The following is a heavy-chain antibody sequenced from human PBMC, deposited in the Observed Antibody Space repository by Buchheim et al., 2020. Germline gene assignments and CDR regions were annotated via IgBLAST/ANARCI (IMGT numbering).Heavy chain of an antibody. Sequence: QGQLVQSGSELKTPGASVKVSCKASGYSFTESALNWIRQAPGQGLEWMGWINTYTGDPTYAPGFTGRFVFSLDTSVNPAYLQINNLRVEDTSVYYCAKDFQDRMDVWGQGTT. J-gene: IGHJ6*02. CDR3: AKDFQDRMDV. CDR1: GYSFTESA. D-gene: IGHD3-22*01. CDR2: INTYTGDP. V-gene: IGHV7-4-1*02.